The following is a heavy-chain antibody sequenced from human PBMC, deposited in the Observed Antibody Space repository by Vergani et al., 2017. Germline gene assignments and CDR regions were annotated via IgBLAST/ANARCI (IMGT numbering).Heavy chain of an antibody. CDR3: ARDLAYCLEGSCAL. CDR2: VLFNGSNE. CDR1: GFTFNRYG. V-gene: IGHV3-30*02. J-gene: IGHJ4*02. D-gene: IGHD2-15*01. Sequence: QVQLVQSGGGVVQPGGSLRLSCVASGFTFNRYGMQWVRQAPGKGLEWVAYVLFNGSNEYYADSVKGRFIVSRDNSNYALYLQMNSLRTDDTAIYYCARDLAYCLEGSCALWGQGSVVTVAS.